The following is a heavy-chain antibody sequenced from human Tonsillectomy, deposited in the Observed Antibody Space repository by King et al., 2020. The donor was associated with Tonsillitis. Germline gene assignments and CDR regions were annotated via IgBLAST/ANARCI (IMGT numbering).Heavy chain of an antibody. Sequence: VQLVESGGGVVQPGRSLRLSCAASGFTFSGYGMHWVRQAPGKGLEWVAVISYDGSNKDYADSVKGRFTISRDNSKNTLSLQMNSLRTEDTAVYYCARGRRDSSPPTDYWGQGTLVTVSS. V-gene: IGHV3-30*01. D-gene: IGHD3/OR15-3a*01. J-gene: IGHJ4*02. CDR2: ISYDGSNK. CDR3: ARGRRDSSPPTDY. CDR1: GFTFSGYG.